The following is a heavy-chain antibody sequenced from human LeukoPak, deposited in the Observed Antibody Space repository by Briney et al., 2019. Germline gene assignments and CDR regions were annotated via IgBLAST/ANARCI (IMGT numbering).Heavy chain of an antibody. CDR1: GFTFDDYA. Sequence: PGGSLRLSCAASGFTFDDYAMNSVRQVPGKGLEWVSGISWNSGSIDYADSVKGRFTISRDNAKNSLYLQLNSLRPEDMALYFCARSLSLRGYFDYWGQGTLVTVSS. D-gene: IGHD1-26*01. CDR2: ISWNSGSI. J-gene: IGHJ4*02. V-gene: IGHV3-9*03. CDR3: ARSLSLRGYFDY.